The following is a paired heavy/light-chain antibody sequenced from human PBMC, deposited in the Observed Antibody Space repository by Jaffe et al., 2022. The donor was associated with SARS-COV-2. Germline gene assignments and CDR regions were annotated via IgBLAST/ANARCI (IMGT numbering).Light chain of an antibody. CDR1: QGIKIY. J-gene: IGKJ4*01. V-gene: IGKV1-16*02. Sequence: DIQMTQSPSSLSASVGDRVTITCRATQGIKIYLAWFQQKPGKAPKSLIYAASSLQSGVPSKFSGSGSGTDFTLTISSLQPEDFATYYCQQYYSYPLTFGGGTKVEIK. CDR3: QQYYSYPLT. CDR2: AAS.
Heavy chain of an antibody. Sequence: EVHMVESGGGLVQPGGSLRLSCAASGFTFSSYWMGWVRLAPGKGLEWVANINQGASEIYYADSVKGRFTISRDSAKSSLFLQINSLRAEDTAIYYCARGSSGRNVGAFDQWGQGTVVTVSS. V-gene: IGHV3-7*03. D-gene: IGHD6-19*01. CDR3: ARGSSGRNVGAFDQ. J-gene: IGHJ4*02. CDR2: INQGASEI. CDR1: GFTFSSYW.